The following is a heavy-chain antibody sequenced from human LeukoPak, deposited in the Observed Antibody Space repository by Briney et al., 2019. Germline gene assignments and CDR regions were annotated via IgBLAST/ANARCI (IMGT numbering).Heavy chain of an antibody. CDR1: GFSFTNAW. V-gene: IGHV3-74*01. Sequence: GGSLRLSCAASGFSFTNAWMSWVRQAPGKGLVWVSRINSDGINTSYADSVKGRFTISRDNAKNTLNLQMNGLRAEDTAVYYCARDLGQYYDTSDNWFDPWGQGTLVTVSS. J-gene: IGHJ5*02. CDR3: ARDLGQYYDTSDNWFDP. CDR2: INSDGINT. D-gene: IGHD3-22*01.